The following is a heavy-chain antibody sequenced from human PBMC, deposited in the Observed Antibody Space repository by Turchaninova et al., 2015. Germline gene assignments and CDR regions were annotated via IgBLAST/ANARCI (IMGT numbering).Heavy chain of an antibody. CDR3: ARDRPIGSSSGTFDY. Sequence: VESWGGVVQPGRSLRLSCAASGFTFSSYAMHWVRQAPGKGLEWVAVISYDGSNKYYADSVKGRFTISRDNSKNTLYLQMNSLRAEDTAVYYCARDRPIGSSSGTFDYWGQGTLVTVSS. CDR2: ISYDGSNK. J-gene: IGHJ4*02. D-gene: IGHD6-6*01. V-gene: IGHV3-30*01. CDR1: GFTFSSYA.